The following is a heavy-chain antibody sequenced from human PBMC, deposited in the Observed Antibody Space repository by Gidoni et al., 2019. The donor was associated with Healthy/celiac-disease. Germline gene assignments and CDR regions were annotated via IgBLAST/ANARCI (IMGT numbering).Heavy chain of an antibody. D-gene: IGHD5-12*01. Sequence: EVQLLESGGGLVQPGGSLRLSCAASGFTFSSYAMSWVRQAPGKGLEWVSAISGSGGSTYYADSVKGRFTISRDNSKNTLYLQMNSLRAEDTAVYYCAKGEAEDIVATIALDYWGQGTLVTVSS. CDR2: ISGSGGST. V-gene: IGHV3-23*01. CDR1: GFTFSSYA. CDR3: AKGEAEDIVATIALDY. J-gene: IGHJ4*02.